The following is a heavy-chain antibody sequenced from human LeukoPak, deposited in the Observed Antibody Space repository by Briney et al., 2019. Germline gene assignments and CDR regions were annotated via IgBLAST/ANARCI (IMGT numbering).Heavy chain of an antibody. Sequence: PGGSLRLSCAASGFTFSNYAMHWVRQAPGKGLEWVAVISYDGSKKDYADSVKGRFTISRDNSKNTLYLQMNSLRAEDTAVYYCAKDYRLGGDYLDYWGQGTLVTVSS. V-gene: IGHV3-30*04. CDR2: ISYDGSKK. CDR3: AKDYRLGGDYLDY. CDR1: GFTFSNYA. J-gene: IGHJ4*02. D-gene: IGHD2-21*01.